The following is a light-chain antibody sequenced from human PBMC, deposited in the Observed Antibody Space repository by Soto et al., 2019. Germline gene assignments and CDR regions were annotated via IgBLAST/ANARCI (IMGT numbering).Light chain of an antibody. CDR3: QQLNSYPLT. J-gene: IGKJ5*01. CDR1: EIITNW. CDR2: DAS. V-gene: IGKV1-5*01. Sequence: DIQMTQSPSTLSASVGDRVTITCRASEIITNWLAWYQQKPGKAPKLLIYDASTLESGVPSRFSGSGSGTEFALTISGLQPDDFATYYCQQLNSYPLTFGQGTRLEIK.